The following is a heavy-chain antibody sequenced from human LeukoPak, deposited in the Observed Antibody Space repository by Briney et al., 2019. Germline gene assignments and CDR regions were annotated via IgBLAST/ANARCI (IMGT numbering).Heavy chain of an antibody. V-gene: IGHV1-2*06. CDR2: INPYSGDT. CDR3: ARDQGSLTSSWYTGY. J-gene: IGHJ4*02. D-gene: IGHD6-13*01. CDR1: GYTFTGCH. Sequence: GASVKVSCKASGYTFTGCHIHWVRQAPGQGREWMGRINPYSGDTNFAQKFQGRVTMTRDTSITTAYMDLSSLTPDDTAVYFCARDQGSLTSSWYTGYWGQGTQVTVSS.